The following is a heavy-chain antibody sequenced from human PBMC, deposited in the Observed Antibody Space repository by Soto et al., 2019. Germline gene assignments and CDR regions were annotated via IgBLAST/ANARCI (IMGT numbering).Heavy chain of an antibody. Sequence: ASVKVSCKASGYTFPSYGISWVRQAPGQGLEWMGWIGAYNGNTNYAQKLQGRVTMTIDTSTSTAYMELRSLRSDDTAVYYCARADRGVYCCRTSCYRYLFDFWGQG. CDR3: ARADRGVYCCRTSCYRYLFDF. J-gene: IGHJ3*01. CDR2: IGAYNGNT. V-gene: IGHV1-18*01. CDR1: GYTFPSYG. D-gene: IGHD2-2*01.